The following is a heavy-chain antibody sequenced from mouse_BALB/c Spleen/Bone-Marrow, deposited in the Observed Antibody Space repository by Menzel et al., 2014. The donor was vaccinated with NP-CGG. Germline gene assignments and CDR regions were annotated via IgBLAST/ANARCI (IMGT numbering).Heavy chain of an antibody. J-gene: IGHJ3*01. CDR3: ARFAY. Sequence: EVKVVESGAELVKPGASVKSSCTASGFNIKDTYMHWVKQRPEQGLEWIGRIDPANGNTKYDPKFQGKATITADTSSNTAYLQLSSLTSEDTAVYYCARFAYWGQGTLVTVSA. CDR2: IDPANGNT. V-gene: IGHV14-3*02. CDR1: GFNIKDTY.